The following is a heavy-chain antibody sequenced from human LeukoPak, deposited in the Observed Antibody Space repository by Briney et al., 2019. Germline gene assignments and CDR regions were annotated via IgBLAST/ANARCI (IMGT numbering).Heavy chain of an antibody. CDR3: ARDRKLRYFDWLPKTGWFDP. D-gene: IGHD3-9*01. CDR1: GYTFTSYY. Sequence: ASVKVSCKASGYTFTSYYMHWVRQAPGQGLEWMGIINPSGGSTSYAQKFQGRVTMTRDTSISTAYMELSRLRSDDTAVYYCARDRKLRYFDWLPKTGWFDPWGQGTLVTVSS. V-gene: IGHV1-46*01. CDR2: INPSGGST. J-gene: IGHJ5*02.